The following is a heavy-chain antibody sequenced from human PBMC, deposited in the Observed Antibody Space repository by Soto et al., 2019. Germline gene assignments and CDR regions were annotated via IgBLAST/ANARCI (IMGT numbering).Heavy chain of an antibody. CDR3: ARAFQSYSSSWYSPGDPFDY. J-gene: IGHJ4*02. D-gene: IGHD6-13*01. Sequence: QVQLVQSGAEVKKPGSSVKVSCKASGGTFSSYAISWVRQAPGQGLEWMGGIIPIFGTANYAQNFQGRVTITADESTSTAYMELSSLRSEDTAVYYCARAFQSYSSSWYSPGDPFDYWGQGTLVTVSS. CDR1: GGTFSSYA. V-gene: IGHV1-69*01. CDR2: IIPIFGTA.